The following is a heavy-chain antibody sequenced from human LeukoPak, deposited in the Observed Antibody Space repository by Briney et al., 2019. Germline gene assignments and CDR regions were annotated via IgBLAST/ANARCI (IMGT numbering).Heavy chain of an antibody. V-gene: IGHV4-59*01. CDR1: GGSISNYY. D-gene: IGHD5-12*01. J-gene: IGHJ4*02. CDR3: ARAGEVATIEFYFDY. Sequence: SETLSLTCTVSGGSISNYYWSWVRQPPGKGLERIGYIYYSGSTKYNPSLKSRVTISVDTSKNQFSLKLNSVTAADTAVYYCARAGEVATIEFYFDYWGRGTLVTVSS. CDR2: IYYSGST.